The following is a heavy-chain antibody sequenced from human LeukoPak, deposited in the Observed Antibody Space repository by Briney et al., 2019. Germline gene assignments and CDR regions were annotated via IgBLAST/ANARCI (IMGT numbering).Heavy chain of an antibody. CDR2: ISGSGGST. CDR1: GFTFSSYA. D-gene: IGHD1-26*01. CDR3: TRHDGGSYYYYYGMDV. V-gene: IGHV3-23*01. Sequence: GGSLRLSCAASGFTFSSYAMSWVRQAPGKGLEWVSAISGSGGSTYYADSVKGRFTISRDNSKNTLYLQMNSLKTEDTAVYYCTRHDGGSYYYYYGMDVWGQGTTVTVSS. J-gene: IGHJ6*02.